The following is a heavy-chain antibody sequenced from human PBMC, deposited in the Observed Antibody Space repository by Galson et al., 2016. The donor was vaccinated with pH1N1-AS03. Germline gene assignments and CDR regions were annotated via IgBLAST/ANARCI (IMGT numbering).Heavy chain of an antibody. CDR1: GFIFSNYA. V-gene: IGHV3-23*01. CDR3: AKDPIQYGDYVWYFDY. CDR2: ITSRGST. D-gene: IGHD4-17*01. Sequence: LRLSCAASGFIFSNYAMSWVRQAPGKGLEWVSAITSRGSTYYADSVKGRFTISRDNSKNTLYLQMNSLRAEDTAAYYCAKDPIQYGDYVWYFDYWGQGTLVTVSS. J-gene: IGHJ4*02.